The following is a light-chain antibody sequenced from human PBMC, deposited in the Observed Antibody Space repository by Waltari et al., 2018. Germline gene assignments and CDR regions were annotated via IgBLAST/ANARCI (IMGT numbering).Light chain of an antibody. CDR3: SSYTTSNTWV. J-gene: IGLJ3*02. Sequence: QSALTPPASVSGSPGQSITISCPGTSSAVGVHNYVSWYQQHPGKAPKLMIYAVNKRPSGVSDRFSGSRSGNTASLTISGLQAEDEADYYCSSYTTSNTWVVGGGTKLTVL. CDR1: SSAVGVHNY. CDR2: AVN. V-gene: IGLV2-14*03.